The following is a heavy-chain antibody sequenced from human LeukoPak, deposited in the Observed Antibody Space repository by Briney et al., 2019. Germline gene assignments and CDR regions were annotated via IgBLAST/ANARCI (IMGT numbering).Heavy chain of an antibody. J-gene: IGHJ4*02. V-gene: IGHV4-4*07. CDR2: IYISGST. Sequence: KPSETLCLTCTVSGASINSHYWSWIRQPAGKGLEWIGRIYISGSTNYNSSLQSRVTMSVDTSKNQLSLKLSSVTAADTAVYYCARALNPLPGTYYFDYWGQGTLVTVSS. CDR3: ARALNPLPGTYYFDY. CDR1: GASINSHY. D-gene: IGHD2-15*01.